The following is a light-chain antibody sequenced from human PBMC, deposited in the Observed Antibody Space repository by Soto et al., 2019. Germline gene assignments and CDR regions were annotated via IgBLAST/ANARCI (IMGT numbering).Light chain of an antibody. CDR3: QVWDSSSSYV. V-gene: IGLV3-21*02. CDR2: ADS. CDR1: TIRTKS. Sequence: SYELTQPPSVSVAPGQTATITCGGNTIRTKSVHWYQQRPGQAPVLVVYADSDRPSGIPERFAGSNSANTATLTISRVEAGDEADYYCQVWDSSSSYVFGAGTQLTVL. J-gene: IGLJ1*01.